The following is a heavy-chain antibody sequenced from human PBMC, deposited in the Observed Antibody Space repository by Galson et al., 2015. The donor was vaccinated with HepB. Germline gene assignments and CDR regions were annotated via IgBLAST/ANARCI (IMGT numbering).Heavy chain of an antibody. CDR1: GFTFSSYW. J-gene: IGHJ2*01. D-gene: IGHD6-19*01. CDR3: ARDVSGWVQANWYFDL. CDR2: IKQDGSEK. Sequence: SLRLSCAASGFTFSSYWMSWVRQAPGKGLEWVANIKQDGSEKYYVDSVKGRFTISRDNAKNSLYLQMNSLRAEDTAVYYCARDVSGWVQANWYFDLWGRGTLVTVSS. V-gene: IGHV3-7*03.